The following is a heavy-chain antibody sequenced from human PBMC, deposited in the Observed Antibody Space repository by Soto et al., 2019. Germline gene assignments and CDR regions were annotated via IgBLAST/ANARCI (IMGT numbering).Heavy chain of an antibody. J-gene: IGHJ3*02. CDR2: MNPNSGNT. D-gene: IGHD2-15*01. CDR3: ARGLYCSGGSCYSVAFDI. CDR1: GYTFTSYD. Sequence: ASVKVSCKASGYTFTSYDINRVRQATGQGLEWMGWMNPNSGNTGYAQKFQGRVTMTRNTSISTAYMELSSLRSEDTAVYYCARGLYCSGGSCYSVAFDIWGQGTMVTVSS. V-gene: IGHV1-8*01.